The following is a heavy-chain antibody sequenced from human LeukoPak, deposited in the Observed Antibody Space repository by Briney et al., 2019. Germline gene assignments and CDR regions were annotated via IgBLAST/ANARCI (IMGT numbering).Heavy chain of an antibody. Sequence: GESLKICCRGSGYSFPNYWIGWVRQLPGKGLEYMGVVYPADSDATYSPSFQGQVTFSADKSTDTAYLQWSSLKASDTAMYYCARRGTWHFDLWGRGTLVTVSS. J-gene: IGHJ2*01. V-gene: IGHV5-51*01. CDR3: ARRGTWHFDL. CDR1: GYSFPNYW. CDR2: VYPADSDA. D-gene: IGHD3/OR15-3a*01.